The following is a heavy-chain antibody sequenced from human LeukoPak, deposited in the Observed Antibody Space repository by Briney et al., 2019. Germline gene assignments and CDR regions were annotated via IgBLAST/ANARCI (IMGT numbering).Heavy chain of an antibody. Sequence: ASVKVSCKASGYTFTGYYMHWVRQAPGQGLEWMGWINPNSGGTNYAQKFQGRVTMTRDTSISTAYMELSRLRSDDTAVYYCARDRGDDYNNDFDYWGQGTLVTVSS. CDR2: INPNSGGT. J-gene: IGHJ4*02. V-gene: IGHV1-2*02. CDR3: ARDRGDDYNNDFDY. CDR1: GYTFTGYY. D-gene: IGHD5-24*01.